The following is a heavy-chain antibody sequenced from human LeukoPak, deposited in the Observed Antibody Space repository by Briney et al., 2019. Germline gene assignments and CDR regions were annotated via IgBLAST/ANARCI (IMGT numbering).Heavy chain of an antibody. CDR3: ARHRHVDIVATTQNWFDP. CDR2: INPDSGGT. D-gene: IGHD5-12*01. Sequence: GASVKVSCKASGYTFTGYYMHWVRQAPGQGLEWMGWINPDSGGTNYAQKFQGRVTMTRDTSISTAYLELSWLRSDDTAVYSCARHRHVDIVATTQNWFDPWGQGTLVTVSS. CDR1: GYTFTGYY. V-gene: IGHV1-2*02. J-gene: IGHJ5*02.